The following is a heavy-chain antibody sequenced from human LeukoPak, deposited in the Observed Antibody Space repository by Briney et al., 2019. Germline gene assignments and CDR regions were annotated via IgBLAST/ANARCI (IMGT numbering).Heavy chain of an antibody. V-gene: IGHV1-2*06. CDR2: INPNDSGT. CDR3: ARGVVLPDY. CDR1: EYTFTGYH. Sequence: ASVKVSCKASEYTFTGYHIHWVRQAPGQGLEWMGRINPNDSGTKYAHKFQGRVTMSRDRSSNTARMELNRLRSDDTAVYYCARGVVLPDYWGQGTLVIVSS. D-gene: IGHD2-15*01. J-gene: IGHJ4*02.